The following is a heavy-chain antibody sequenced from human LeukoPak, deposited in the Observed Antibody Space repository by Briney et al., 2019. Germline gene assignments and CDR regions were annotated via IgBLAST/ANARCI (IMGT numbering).Heavy chain of an antibody. D-gene: IGHD5-24*01. CDR1: GFTFRTYA. J-gene: IGHJ4*02. CDR2: ITGDGKII. V-gene: IGHV3-23*01. Sequence: GGSLRLSCAASGFTFRTYAMNWVRQAPGKGLEWVSVITGDGKIIYYADSVKGRFSIFRDNSRNTLYLQMNSLRAEDTATYYCTKDRQPDGLYNFDYWGQGTQVSVSS. CDR3: TKDRQPDGLYNFDY.